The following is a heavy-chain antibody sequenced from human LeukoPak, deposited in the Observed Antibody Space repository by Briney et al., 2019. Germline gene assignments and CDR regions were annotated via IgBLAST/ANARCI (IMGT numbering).Heavy chain of an antibody. J-gene: IGHJ4*02. D-gene: IGHD3-22*01. V-gene: IGHV4-31*03. CDR2: IDDSGSP. CDR1: GRSISTVGYY. Sequence: AHTVSLPCSLSGRSISTVGYYWSSFSQHPGNVLEWIGYIDDSGSPYHSPSVKIRVTISVDTSKIQFCLKFGSVTAADTAVYYCPSGPPDYDSTFWGQGILVTVSS. CDR3: PSGPPDYDSTF.